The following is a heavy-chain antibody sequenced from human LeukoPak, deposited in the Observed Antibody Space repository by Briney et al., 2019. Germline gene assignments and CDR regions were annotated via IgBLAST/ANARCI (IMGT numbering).Heavy chain of an antibody. D-gene: IGHD4-17*01. V-gene: IGHV1-69*05. CDR2: IIPIFGTA. J-gene: IGHJ4*02. CDR3: ARDFRLYGDYEGYYFDY. Sequence: SVKVSCKASGGTFSSYAISWVRQAPGQGLEWMGRIIPIFGTANYAQKFQGRVTITTDESTSTAYMELSSLRSEDTAVYYCARDFRLYGDYEGYYFDYWGQGTLVTVSS. CDR1: GGTFSSYA.